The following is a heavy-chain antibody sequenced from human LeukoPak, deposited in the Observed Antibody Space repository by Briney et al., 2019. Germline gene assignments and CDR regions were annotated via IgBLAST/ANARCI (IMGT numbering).Heavy chain of an antibody. CDR1: GFSFRNYA. V-gene: IGHV3-30*04. J-gene: IGHJ4*02. CDR3: ARDIKWQLPENLSFDS. CDR2: ISHDETNE. Sequence: GGSLRLSCAASGFSFRNYAMHWVRQAPGKGLEWLALISHDETNEYYADSVKGRFTISRDNSRDTLFLQMNSLRVEDSALYYCARDIKWQLPENLSFDSWGQGTLVTVSS. D-gene: IGHD1-26*01.